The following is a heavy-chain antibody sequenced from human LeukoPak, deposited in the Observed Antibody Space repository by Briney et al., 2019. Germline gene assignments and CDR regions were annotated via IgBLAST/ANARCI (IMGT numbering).Heavy chain of an antibody. CDR2: VYHSGST. J-gene: IGHJ3*02. CDR3: AGAYCGGDCYSGRTFDI. Sequence: PSETLSLTCAVSGDSISGTNWWSWVRQPPGKGLEWIGEVYHSGSTNYRPSLKSRVTLSVDKSKNQFSLRLNSVTAADTAVYYCAGAYCGGDCYSGRTFDIWGQGTMVTVSS. V-gene: IGHV4-4*02. D-gene: IGHD2-21*02. CDR1: GDSISGTNW.